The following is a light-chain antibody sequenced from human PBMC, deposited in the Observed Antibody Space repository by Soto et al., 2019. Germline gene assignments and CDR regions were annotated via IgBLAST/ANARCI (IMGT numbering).Light chain of an antibody. V-gene: IGKV1-5*01. CDR3: QQFNSYSRT. CDR2: DAS. Sequence: DIQMTQSPSTLSASVGDRVTITCRASQTISTWLAWYQQRPGKAPKILIYDASSLESGVPSRFSDSGSGTDFTLTISSLQPDDFATYYCQQFNSYSRTFGQGTKVEIK. J-gene: IGKJ1*01. CDR1: QTISTW.